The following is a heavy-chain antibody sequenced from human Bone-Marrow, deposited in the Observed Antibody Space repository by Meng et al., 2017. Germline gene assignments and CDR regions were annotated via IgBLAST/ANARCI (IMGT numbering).Heavy chain of an antibody. CDR1: CGSFRCCY. CDR2: INHSGST. V-gene: IGHV4-34*01. Sequence: GRSCLLKPSDSLSRILAVSCGSFRCCYWSWIRQPPGKGLELMGEINHSGSTNYNPSLKSRVTISVDTSKNQFSLKLSSVTAADTAVYYCARGVASPIFSTVVTPAFDYWGQGTLVTVSS. J-gene: IGHJ4*02. D-gene: IGHD4-23*01. CDR3: ARGVASPIFSTVVTPAFDY.